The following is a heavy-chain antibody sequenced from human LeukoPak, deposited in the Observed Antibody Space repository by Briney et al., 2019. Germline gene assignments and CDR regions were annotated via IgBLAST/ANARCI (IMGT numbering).Heavy chain of an antibody. V-gene: IGHV3-30*02. CDR2: IQYDGSHK. Sequence: GGSLRLSCAASGFTVSSNYMTWVRQAPGKGLEWVSFIQYDGSHKNYVDSVKGRFTISRDNSRNTLYLQMFSLRAEDTAVYFCAKDLTLWGQGTVVTVSS. CDR3: AKDLTL. D-gene: IGHD4/OR15-4a*01. J-gene: IGHJ3*01. CDR1: GFTVSSNY.